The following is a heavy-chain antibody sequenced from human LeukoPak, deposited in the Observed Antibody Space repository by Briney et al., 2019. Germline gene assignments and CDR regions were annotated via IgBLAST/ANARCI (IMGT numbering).Heavy chain of an antibody. CDR2: INPSGGST. CDR3: ARVGADYDY. Sequence: ASVKVSCKASGYTFTSYYMHWVRQAPGQGLEWMGIINPSGGSTSYAQKFQGRVTMTRDTSISTAYLQWSSLKASDTAMYYCARVGADYDYWGQGTLVTVSS. CDR1: GYTFTSYY. V-gene: IGHV1-46*01. D-gene: IGHD3-16*01. J-gene: IGHJ4*02.